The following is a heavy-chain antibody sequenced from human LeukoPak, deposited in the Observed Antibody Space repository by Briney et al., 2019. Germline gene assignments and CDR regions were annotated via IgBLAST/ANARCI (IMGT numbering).Heavy chain of an antibody. CDR1: GFTCSSYG. J-gene: IGHJ6*03. CDR3: AKGKGSGSDLFYSYYYMDV. V-gene: IGHV3-30*02. Sequence: GGSLRLSGAASGFTCSSYGMHWVRQAPGKGLEWVAFIRYDGRNKYYADSVKGRFTISRDNPKNTLYVQMNSLRAEDTAVYYCAKGKGSGSDLFYSYYYMDVWGKGTTVTVSS. D-gene: IGHD1-26*01. CDR2: IRYDGRNK.